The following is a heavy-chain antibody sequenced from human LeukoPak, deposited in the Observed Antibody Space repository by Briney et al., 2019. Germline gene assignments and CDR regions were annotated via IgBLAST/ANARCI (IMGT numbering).Heavy chain of an antibody. D-gene: IGHD1-26*01. V-gene: IGHV3-23*01. CDR2: ISGSGGST. J-gene: IGHJ4*02. CDR3: ARAMVWDHGDY. CDR1: GFTFSSYA. Sequence: GSLRLSCAASGFTFSSYAMSWVRQAPGKGLEWVSAISGSGGSTYYADSVKGRFTISRDNAKNSLYLQMNSLRAEDTAVYYCARAMVWDHGDYWGQGTLVTVSS.